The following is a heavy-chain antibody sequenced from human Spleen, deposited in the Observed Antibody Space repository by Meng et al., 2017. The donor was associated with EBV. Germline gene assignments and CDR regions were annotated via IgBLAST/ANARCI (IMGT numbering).Heavy chain of an antibody. J-gene: IGHJ4*02. Sequence: ITFKESRPTLVKPTQTLTLTCTFSGFSLSTSGVGVGWIRQPPGKALEWLALIYWDDDKRYSPSLKSRLTITKDTSKNQVVLTMTNMDPVDTATYYCAHSQYYYDSSGYYLHYFDYWGQGTLVTVSS. CDR3: AHSQYYYDSSGYYLHYFDY. V-gene: IGHV2-5*02. CDR1: GFSLSTSGVG. D-gene: IGHD3-22*01. CDR2: IYWDDDK.